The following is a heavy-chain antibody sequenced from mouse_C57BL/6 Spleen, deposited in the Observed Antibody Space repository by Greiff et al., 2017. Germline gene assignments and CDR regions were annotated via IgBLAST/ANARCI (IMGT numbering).Heavy chain of an antibody. CDR2: IDPSDSYT. J-gene: IGHJ4*01. CDR1: GYTFTSYW. CDR3: ARRYYGSSDYAMDY. Sequence: VQLQQPGAELVRPGTSVKLSCKASGYTFTSYWMHWVKQRPGQGLEWIGVIDPSDSYTNYNQKFKGKATLTVDTSSSTAYMQLSSLTSEDSAVYYCARRYYGSSDYAMDYWGQGTSVTVSS. D-gene: IGHD1-1*01. V-gene: IGHV1-59*01.